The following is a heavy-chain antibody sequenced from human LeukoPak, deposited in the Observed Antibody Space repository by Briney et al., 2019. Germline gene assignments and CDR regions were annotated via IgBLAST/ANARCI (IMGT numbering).Heavy chain of an antibody. J-gene: IGHJ4*02. CDR2: ISWDGGST. V-gene: IGHV3-43D*03. CDR3: ARTLWFGDFYYFDY. Sequence: GGSLRLSCAASGFTFDDYAMHWVRQAPGKGLEWVSLISWDGGSTYYADSVKGRFTISRDNSKDTLYLQMNSLIAEDTAVYYCARTLWFGDFYYFDYWGQGTLVTVSS. D-gene: IGHD3-10*01. CDR1: GFTFDDYA.